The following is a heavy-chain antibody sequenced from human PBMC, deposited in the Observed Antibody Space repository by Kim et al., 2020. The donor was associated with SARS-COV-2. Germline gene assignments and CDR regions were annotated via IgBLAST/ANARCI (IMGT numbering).Heavy chain of an antibody. V-gene: IGHV3-15*01. CDR3: TTRPSELLQPEPFDY. Sequence: GGSLRLSCAASGFTFSNAWMSWVRQAPGKGLEWVGRIKSKTDGGTTDYAAPVKGRFTISRDDSKNTLYLQMNSLKTEDTAVYYCTTRPSELLQPEPFDYWGQGTLVTVSS. CDR2: IKSKTDGGTT. CDR1: GFTFSNAW. D-gene: IGHD1-26*01. J-gene: IGHJ4*02.